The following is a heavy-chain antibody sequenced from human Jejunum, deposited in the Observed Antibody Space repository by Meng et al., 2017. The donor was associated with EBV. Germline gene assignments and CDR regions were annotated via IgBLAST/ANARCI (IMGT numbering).Heavy chain of an antibody. CDR1: GVSISSSHW. V-gene: IGHV4-4*02. Sequence: QVQAQWSGPVLVQPSGTLSLTCAVSGVSISSSHWWSWVRQAPGEGLEWIGEIYYTGRTNYNPSLKSRVSMSIDKSKNQFSLNLNSVTVADTAVYYCATSMSGYSYGYSWGQGTLVTVSS. CDR3: ATSMSGYSYGYS. J-gene: IGHJ5*02. CDR2: IYYTGRT. D-gene: IGHD5-12*01.